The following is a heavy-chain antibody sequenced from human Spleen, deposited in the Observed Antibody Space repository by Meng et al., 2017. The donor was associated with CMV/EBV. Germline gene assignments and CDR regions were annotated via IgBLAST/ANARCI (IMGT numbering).Heavy chain of an antibody. CDR1: GYSCSHYW. Sequence: KGSGYSCSHYWIGWVRQMPGKGLEWMGIIYPGDSDTRYSPSFQGQVTISADKSISTAYLQWSSLKASDTAIYYCARRTGDGPYYFDYWGLGTLVTVSS. V-gene: IGHV5-51*01. J-gene: IGHJ4*01. CDR3: ARRTGDGPYYFDY. CDR2: IYPGDSDT. D-gene: IGHD5-24*01.